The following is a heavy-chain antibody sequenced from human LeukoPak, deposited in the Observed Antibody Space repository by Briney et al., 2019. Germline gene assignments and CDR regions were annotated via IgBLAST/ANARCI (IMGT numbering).Heavy chain of an antibody. V-gene: IGHV3-23*01. J-gene: IGHJ4*02. D-gene: IGHD6-13*01. CDR3: AKVINIAAAGGFFDY. CDR2: ISGSGSNT. Sequence: GSLRLSCAASGFTFSSYAMSWVRQAPGKGLEWVSAISGSGSNTYYADSVKGRFTISRDNSKNMVYLQMNSLRAEDTALYYCAKVINIAAAGGFFDYWGRGTLVTVSS. CDR1: GFTFSSYA.